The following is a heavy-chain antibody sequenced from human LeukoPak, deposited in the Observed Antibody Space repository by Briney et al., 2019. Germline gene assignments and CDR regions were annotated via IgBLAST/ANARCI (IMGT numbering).Heavy chain of an antibody. D-gene: IGHD4-17*01. J-gene: IGHJ4*02. Sequence: GSLRLSCAASGFTFSDHYMSWFRLSAGKGLEWLSYITSSGSTTDYADSVKGRFTISRDNAKNSMFLQMNSLRPEDTAVYYCARDPDYGDPEWGQGTLVTVSS. CDR2: ITSSGSTT. V-gene: IGHV3-11*01. CDR1: GFTFSDHY. CDR3: ARDPDYGDPE.